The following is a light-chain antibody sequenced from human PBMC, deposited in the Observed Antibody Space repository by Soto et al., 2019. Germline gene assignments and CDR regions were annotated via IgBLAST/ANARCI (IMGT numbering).Light chain of an antibody. CDR3: QKYNGAPWT. J-gene: IGKJ1*01. CDR1: QGIGNY. Sequence: DIQMTQSPSSLSASVGDRVTITCRASQGIGNYLAWYQQKPGKAPKLLIYAAFTLQSGVPSRFSGSGSGTEFTLTISSLQPDDVATYYCQKYNGAPWTFGRGTKVEIK. CDR2: AAF. V-gene: IGKV1-27*01.